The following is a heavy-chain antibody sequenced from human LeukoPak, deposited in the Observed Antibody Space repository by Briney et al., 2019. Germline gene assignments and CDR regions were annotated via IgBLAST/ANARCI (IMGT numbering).Heavy chain of an antibody. CDR2: IIPIRGIA. CDR3: ASGVGIAAAGPTNDY. V-gene: IGHV1-69*02. D-gene: IGHD6-13*01. J-gene: IGHJ4*02. Sequence: GSSVTVSFKASGGTFSSYTISWVRQARAQGLEWMGRIIPIRGIAHYAQKFQGRVTITAEKSTSTAYMELSSLRSEDTAVYYCASGVGIAAAGPTNDYWGQGTLVTVSS. CDR1: GGTFSSYT.